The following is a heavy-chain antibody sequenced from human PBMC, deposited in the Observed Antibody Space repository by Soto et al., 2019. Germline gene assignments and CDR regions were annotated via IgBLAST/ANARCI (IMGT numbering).Heavy chain of an antibody. J-gene: IGHJ4*02. Sequence: SETLSLTCTVAGGSISSYYWSWIRQPPGKGLEWIGYIYCSGSTNYNPSLKSRVTISVDTSKNQFSLKLSSVTAADTAVYYCARARKGYDILTGYSYFDYWGQGTLVTVSS. CDR2: IYCSGST. CDR3: ARARKGYDILTGYSYFDY. D-gene: IGHD3-9*01. V-gene: IGHV4-59*08. CDR1: GGSISSYY.